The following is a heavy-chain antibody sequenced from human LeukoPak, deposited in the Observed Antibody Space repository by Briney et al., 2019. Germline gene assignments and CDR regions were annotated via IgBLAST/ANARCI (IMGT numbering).Heavy chain of an antibody. CDR3: ARHIPGGACFLDS. D-gene: IGHD2-21*02. CDR2: INEGGSW. CDR1: GFTFSSYG. V-gene: IGHV3-7*01. J-gene: IGHJ5*01. Sequence: PGGSLRLSCAASGFTFSSYGMHWVRQAPGKGLEWVANINEGGSWSVVSVKGRFTISRDNAKNLLHLQMSDVRGDDTAVYYCARHIPGGACFLDSWGQGTLVSVSS.